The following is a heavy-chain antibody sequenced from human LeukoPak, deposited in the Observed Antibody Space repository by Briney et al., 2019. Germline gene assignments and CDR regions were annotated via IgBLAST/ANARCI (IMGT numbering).Heavy chain of an antibody. Sequence: SETLSLTCAVYGGSFSGYYWSWIRHPPRKGLEWIGEINHSGSTNYNPSLKSRVTISVDTSKNQFTLKLSSVTAADTAVYYCARGPVLTGSLLYYYYYMDVWGKGTTVTVSS. V-gene: IGHV4-34*01. J-gene: IGHJ6*03. CDR2: INHSGST. D-gene: IGHD3-9*01. CDR3: ARGPVLTGSLLYYYYYMDV. CDR1: GGSFSGYY.